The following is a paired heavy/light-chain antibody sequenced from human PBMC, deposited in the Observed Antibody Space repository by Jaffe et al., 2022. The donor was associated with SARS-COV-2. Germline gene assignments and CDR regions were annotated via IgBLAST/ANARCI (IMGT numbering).Light chain of an antibody. Sequence: AIRMTQSPSSFSASTGDRVTITCRASQGISSYLAWYQQKPGKAPKLLIYAASTLQSGVPSRFSGSGSGTDFTLTISCLQSEDFATYYCQQYYSYPRTFGGGTKVEIK. CDR1: QGISSY. CDR3: QQYYSYPRT. CDR2: AAS. V-gene: IGKV1-8*01. J-gene: IGKJ4*01.
Heavy chain of an antibody. V-gene: IGHV3-23*01. CDR1: GFTFSSYA. CDR2: ISGSGGST. D-gene: IGHD6-6*01. J-gene: IGHJ6*02. CDR3: AKDPGTSSSSLYYYYGMDV. Sequence: EVQLLESGGGLVQPGGSLRLSCAASGFTFSSYAMSWVRQAPGKGLEWVSAISGSGGSTYYADSVKGRFTISRDNSKNTLYLQMNSLRAEDTAVYYCAKDPGTSSSSLYYYYGMDVWGQGTTVTVSS.